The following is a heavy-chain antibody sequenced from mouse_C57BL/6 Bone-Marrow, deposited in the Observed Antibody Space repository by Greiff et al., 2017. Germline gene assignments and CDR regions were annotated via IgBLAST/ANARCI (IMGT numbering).Heavy chain of an antibody. D-gene: IGHD2-4*01. CDR3: ARGRNYDYDF. CDR2: ISPRSGNT. J-gene: IGHJ2*01. Sequence: VKLQQSGAELARPGASVKLSCKASGYTFTSYGISWVKQRTGQGLEWIGEISPRSGNTYYNEKFKGKDTLTADKSSSTAYMELRILTSEDSAVYFCARGRNYDYDFWGQGTTLTVSS. CDR1: GYTFTSYG. V-gene: IGHV1-81*01.